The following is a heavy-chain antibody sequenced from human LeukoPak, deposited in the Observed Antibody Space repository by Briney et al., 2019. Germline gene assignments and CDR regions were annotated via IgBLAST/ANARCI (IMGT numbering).Heavy chain of an antibody. CDR1: GGSIXXXXXX. V-gene: IGHV4-31*02. J-gene: IGHJ5*02. CDR3: GKVGGNSNS. CDR2: IHNSRGX. Sequence: SETLSLXXTVSGGSIXXXXXXXXXIXXXXXXGXEWXXSIHNSRGXXYNPSXESRLXXXXXTSENQFFLKMSYVTAADTAMYYCGKVGGNSNSWGQGTLVTVSS. D-gene: IGHD4-23*01.